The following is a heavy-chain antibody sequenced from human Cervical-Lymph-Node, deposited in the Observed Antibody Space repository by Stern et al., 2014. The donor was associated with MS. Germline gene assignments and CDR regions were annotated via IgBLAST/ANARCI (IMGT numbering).Heavy chain of an antibody. CDR2: IYYSGST. Sequence: QVQLQESGPGLVKPSETLSLTCTVSGGSISSYYLSWIRQPPGKGLEWVGYIYYSGSTNYNPSLKSRVTISLDTSKNQFSLKLTSVTAADTAVYYCARAGNTMFRYYYYGLDVWGQGTTVTVSS. CDR3: ARAGNTMFRYYYYGLDV. D-gene: IGHD3-10*01. V-gene: IGHV4-59*01. CDR1: GGSISSYY. J-gene: IGHJ6*02.